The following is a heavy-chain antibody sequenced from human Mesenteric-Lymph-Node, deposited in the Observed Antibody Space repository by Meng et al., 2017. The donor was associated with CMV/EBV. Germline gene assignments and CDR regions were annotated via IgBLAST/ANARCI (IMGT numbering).Heavy chain of an antibody. Sequence: GESLKISCAASGFTFDDYGMSWVRQAPGKGLEWVSSINSNSIFRHYADSVKGRFTISRDNAENSLYLQMSSLRDDDTAVYYCGRVWGGPDWGQGTLVTVSS. D-gene: IGHD3-16*01. CDR3: GRVWGGPD. CDR2: INSNSIFR. V-gene: IGHV3-21*06. J-gene: IGHJ4*02. CDR1: GFTFDDYG.